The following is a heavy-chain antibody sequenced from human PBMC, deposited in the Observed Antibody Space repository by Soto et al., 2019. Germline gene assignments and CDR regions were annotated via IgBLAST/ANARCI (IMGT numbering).Heavy chain of an antibody. CDR2: IYHSGST. D-gene: IGHD2-2*01. V-gene: IGHV4-38-2*01. Sequence: SETLSLTCAVSGYSISSGYYWGWIRQPPGKGLEWIGSIYHSGSTYYNPSLKSRVTISVDTSKNQFSLKLSSVTAADTAVYYCASIPGEYCSSTSCWHRRYYYYGMDVWGQGTTVTVS. CDR1: GYSISSGYY. J-gene: IGHJ6*02. CDR3: ASIPGEYCSSTSCWHRRYYYYGMDV.